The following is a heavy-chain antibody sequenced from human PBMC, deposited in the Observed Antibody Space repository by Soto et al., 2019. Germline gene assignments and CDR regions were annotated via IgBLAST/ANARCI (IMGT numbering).Heavy chain of an antibody. CDR3: AKERSSGWSDSFDI. J-gene: IGHJ3*02. V-gene: IGHV3-30*18. CDR1: GFTFSSYG. CDR2: ISYDGSNK. D-gene: IGHD6-19*01. Sequence: VGSLRLSCAASGFTFSSYGMHWVRQAPGKGLEWVALISYDGSNKYYADSVKGRFTISRDNSKNTLYLQMNSLRAEDTAVYYCAKERSSGWSDSFDIWGQGTMVNVSS.